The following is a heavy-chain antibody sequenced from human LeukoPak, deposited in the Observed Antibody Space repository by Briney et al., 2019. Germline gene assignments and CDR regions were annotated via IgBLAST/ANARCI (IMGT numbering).Heavy chain of an antibody. D-gene: IGHD3-10*01. CDR2: IYYSGST. CDR1: GGSISSYY. J-gene: IGHJ3*02. Sequence: PSETLSLTCTVSGGSISSYYWSWIRQPPGKGLEWIGYIYYSGSTNYNPSLKSRVTISVDTSKNQFSLKLTSVTAADTAIYYCARGMVRTVPVAFDMWGQGTMVTVSS. V-gene: IGHV4-59*12. CDR3: ARGMVRTVPVAFDM.